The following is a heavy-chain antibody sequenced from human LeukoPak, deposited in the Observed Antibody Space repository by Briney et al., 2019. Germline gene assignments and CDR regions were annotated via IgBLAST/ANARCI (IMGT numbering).Heavy chain of an antibody. CDR2: IRYDGSNK. Sequence: GGSLRLSCAASGFTFSSYGMHWVRQAPGKGLEWVAFIRYDGSNKYYADSVKGRFTISRDNSKNTLYLQMNSLRAEDTAVYYCARVASSSWYYFDYWGQGTLVTVSS. CDR3: ARVASSSWYYFDY. D-gene: IGHD6-13*01. V-gene: IGHV3-30*02. CDR1: GFTFSSYG. J-gene: IGHJ4*02.